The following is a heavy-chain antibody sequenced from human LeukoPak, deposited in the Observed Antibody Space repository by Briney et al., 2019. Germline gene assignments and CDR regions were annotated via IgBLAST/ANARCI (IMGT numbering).Heavy chain of an antibody. J-gene: IGHJ4*02. CDR2: INSDGYSI. CDR1: GFTFSSYW. V-gene: IGHV3-74*01. Sequence: GGSLRLSCAASGFTFSSYWMHWVRQAPGKGLVWVARINSDGYSISYADSVKGRFTISRDNAKSTLYLQMSSLRAEDTAVYYCARAIAVAGTDYWGQGTLVSVSS. D-gene: IGHD6-19*01. CDR3: ARAIAVAGTDY.